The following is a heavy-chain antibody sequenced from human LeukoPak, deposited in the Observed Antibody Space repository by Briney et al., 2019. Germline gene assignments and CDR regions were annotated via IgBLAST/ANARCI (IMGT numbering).Heavy chain of an antibody. J-gene: IGHJ4*02. CDR2: ISGSGGST. Sequence: GGSLRLSCAASGFTFSSYAMSWVRQAPGKGLEWVSAISGSGGSTYYADFVKGRFTISRDNSKNTLHLQMNSLRAEDTAVYYCAKDRQVTAIFYYFDYWGQGTLVTVSS. CDR3: AKDRQVTAIFYYFDY. D-gene: IGHD2-21*02. V-gene: IGHV3-23*01. CDR1: GFTFSSYA.